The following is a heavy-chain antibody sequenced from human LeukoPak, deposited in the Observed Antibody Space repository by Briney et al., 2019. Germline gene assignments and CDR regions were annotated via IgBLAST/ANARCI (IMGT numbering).Heavy chain of an antibody. CDR1: GFSISNAW. V-gene: IGHV3-15*01. Sequence: GGSLRLSCAASGFSISNAWMIWARQAPGKGLEWVGRIKRKTDGGTTDYAAPVKGRFTISRDESKNALFLQMNSLKTEDTAVYYCSTPTYYYDSSNYYYVYWGQGTLVTVSS. CDR3: STPTYYYDSSNYYYVY. D-gene: IGHD3-22*01. CDR2: IKRKTDGGTT. J-gene: IGHJ4*02.